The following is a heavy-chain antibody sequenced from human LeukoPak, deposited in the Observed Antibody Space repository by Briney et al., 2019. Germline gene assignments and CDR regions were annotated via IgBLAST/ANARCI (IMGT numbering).Heavy chain of an antibody. CDR3: ARVAYYYDSSGYRGAFDI. CDR2: IYTSGST. J-gene: IGHJ3*02. Sequence: SETLSLTCTVSGGSISSYYWSWIRQPAGKGLEWIGRIYTSGSTNYNPSLKSRVTMSVDTSKNQFSLKLSSVTAADTAVYYCARVAYYYDSSGYRGAFDIWGQGQWSPSLQ. CDR1: GGSISSYY. D-gene: IGHD3-22*01. V-gene: IGHV4-4*07.